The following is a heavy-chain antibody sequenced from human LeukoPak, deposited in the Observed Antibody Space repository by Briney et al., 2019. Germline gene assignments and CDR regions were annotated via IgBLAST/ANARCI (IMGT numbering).Heavy chain of an antibody. D-gene: IGHD5-24*01. V-gene: IGHV1-46*01. J-gene: IGHJ6*03. CDR1: GYSFTSYN. CDR3: AGGYKYAYYNYYYMDV. Sequence: ASVKVSCKTSGYSFTSYNLHWVRQAPGQRLEWMGIINPSGGNTNYAQKFQGRVTISVDTSKNQFSLKLSSVTAADTAVYYCAGGYKYAYYNYYYMDVWGKGTTVTVSS. CDR2: INPSGGNT.